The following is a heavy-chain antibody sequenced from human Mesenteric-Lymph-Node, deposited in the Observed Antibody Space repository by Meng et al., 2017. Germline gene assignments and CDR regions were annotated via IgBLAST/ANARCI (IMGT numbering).Heavy chain of an antibody. CDR1: GYTFTSYG. Sequence: HVQLVQSGAEVKKPGASVKVSCKASGYTFTSYGIIWVRQAPGQGLEWMGWISVYNGNTNYAQNFQGRFTMTTDTSTSTAYMELRSLRFDDTAVYYCVRGWSSGWYGPPEYWGQGTLVTVSS. CDR3: VRGWSSGWYGPPEY. D-gene: IGHD6-19*01. CDR2: ISVYNGNT. J-gene: IGHJ4*02. V-gene: IGHV1-18*01.